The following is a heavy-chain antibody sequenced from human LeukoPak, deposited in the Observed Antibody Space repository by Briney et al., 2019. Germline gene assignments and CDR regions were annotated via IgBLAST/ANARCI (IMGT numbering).Heavy chain of an antibody. CDR2: MSHSGST. CDR3: ARHHLYDSSGDGRYYFDY. V-gene: IGHV4-38-2*01. CDR1: GYSISSGYH. Sequence: PSETLSLTCGVSGYSISSGYHWGWIRQPTGKGLEWIGSMSHSGSTYYNPSLKSRVTISVDTSKNQFSVKLSSVTAADTAVYYSARHHLYDSSGDGRYYFDYWGQGTLVTVSS. J-gene: IGHJ4*02. D-gene: IGHD3-22*01.